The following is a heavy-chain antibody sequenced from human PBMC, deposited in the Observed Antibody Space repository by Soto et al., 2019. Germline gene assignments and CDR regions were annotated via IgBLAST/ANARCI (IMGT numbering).Heavy chain of an antibody. J-gene: IGHJ4*02. CDR1: GGSINTYS. D-gene: IGHD1-1*01. CDR3: ARHNFATRAFDV. CDR2: IHYTGRA. Sequence: SETLSLTCSVPGGSINTYSWSWIRLPPGQGLEWIGDIHYTGRANYSPSLKSRVTMSVDTSKYQFSLNLNSASAADTAVYFCARHNFATRAFDVWGQGTLVTVSS. V-gene: IGHV4-59*08.